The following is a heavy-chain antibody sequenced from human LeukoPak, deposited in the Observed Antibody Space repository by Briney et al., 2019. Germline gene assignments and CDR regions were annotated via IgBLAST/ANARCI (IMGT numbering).Heavy chain of an antibody. J-gene: IGHJ4*02. D-gene: IGHD5-18*01. V-gene: IGHV3-74*03. CDR2: INSDGSST. Sequence: QSGGSLRLSFAASGFTFSIHWMHWVRQAPGKGPLGVAHINSDGSSTTYADSVKGRFIISRDNAGNTLYLQMNSLRAEDTAVYYCVKGYNYGYSWDYWGQGTLVTVSS. CDR1: GFTFSIHW. CDR3: VKGYNYGYSWDY.